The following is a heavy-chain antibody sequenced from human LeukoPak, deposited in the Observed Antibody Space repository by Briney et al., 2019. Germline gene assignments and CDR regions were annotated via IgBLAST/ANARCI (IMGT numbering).Heavy chain of an antibody. J-gene: IGHJ4*02. CDR2: ISGSGTVT. CDR1: GFTFSNHA. CDR3: AKTSVGEGRIIGSGYFDN. D-gene: IGHD2-15*01. V-gene: IGHV3-23*01. Sequence: GGSLRLSCAASGFTFSNHAMNWVRQAPGKGLEWASIISGSGTVTYYADSVKGRFTISRDNSRNTLYLQMNSLRAEDTALYYCAKTSVGEGRIIGSGYFDNWGQGTLVIVSS.